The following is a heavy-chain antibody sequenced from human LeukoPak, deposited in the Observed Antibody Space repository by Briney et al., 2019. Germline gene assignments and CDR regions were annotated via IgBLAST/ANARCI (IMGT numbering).Heavy chain of an antibody. J-gene: IGHJ6*03. D-gene: IGHD2-21*02. CDR3: ARTVSGDFVYYYYYYMDV. CDR2: IYHSGST. Sequence: SGTLSLTCAVSGGSISSSNWWSWVRQPPGKGLEWIGEIYHSGSTNYNPSLKSRVTISVDTSKNQFSLKLSSVTAADTAVYYCARTVSGDFVYYYYYYMDVWGKGTTVTISS. V-gene: IGHV4-4*02. CDR1: GGSISSSNW.